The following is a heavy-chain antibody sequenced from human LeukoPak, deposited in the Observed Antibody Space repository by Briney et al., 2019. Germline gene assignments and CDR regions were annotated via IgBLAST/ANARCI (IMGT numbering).Heavy chain of an antibody. CDR2: INPNSGGT. CDR3: ARDFGEGFGRFVIDY. V-gene: IGHV1-2*02. D-gene: IGHD3-10*01. J-gene: IGHJ4*02. Sequence: SVKVSCKASGYTFTGYYMHWVRQAPGQGLEWMGWINPNSGGTNYAQKFQGRVTMTRDTSISTAYMELSRLKSDDTAVYYRARDFGEGFGRFVIDYWGQGTLVTVSS. CDR1: GYTFTGYY.